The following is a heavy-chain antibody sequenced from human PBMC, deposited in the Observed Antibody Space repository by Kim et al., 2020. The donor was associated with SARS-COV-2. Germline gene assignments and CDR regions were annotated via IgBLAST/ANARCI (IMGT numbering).Heavy chain of an antibody. J-gene: IGHJ4*02. V-gene: IGHV3-23*01. CDR3: ANHDYGDYTGDY. D-gene: IGHD4-17*01. Sequence: YYADSVKGRFTISRDNSKNTLYLQMNSLRAEDTAVYYCANHDYGDYTGDYWGQGTLVTVSS.